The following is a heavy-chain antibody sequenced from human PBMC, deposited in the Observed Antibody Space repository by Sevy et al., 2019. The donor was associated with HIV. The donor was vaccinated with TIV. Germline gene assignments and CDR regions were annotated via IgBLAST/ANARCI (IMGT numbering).Heavy chain of an antibody. Sequence: SETLSLTCAVSGGSISSSNWWSWVRQPPGKGLEWIGEIYRSGSTNYNPSLKSRVTISVDKSKNQFSLKLSSVTAADTAVYDCARGIDLLPDVRWFDPWGQGTLVTVSS. CDR1: GGSISSSNW. CDR2: IYRSGST. D-gene: IGHD2-2*01. J-gene: IGHJ5*02. CDR3: ARGIDLLPDVRWFDP. V-gene: IGHV4-4*02.